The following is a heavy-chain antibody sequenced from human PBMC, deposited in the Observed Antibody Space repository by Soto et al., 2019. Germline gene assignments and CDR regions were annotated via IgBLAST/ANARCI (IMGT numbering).Heavy chain of an antibody. J-gene: IGHJ4*02. CDR3: ARPFAAQTVAGFDS. Sequence: QLQLQESGPGLVKPSETLTLTCTVSGGSLSSGSYYWGWIRQPPGKGLEWIGSIPYSGNTYYNPSLKDRVSLSVDASKNEFSLKLSSVTAADTAVYYCARPFAAQTVAGFDSWGQGTLVTVSS. V-gene: IGHV4-39*01. D-gene: IGHD6-19*01. CDR1: GGSLSSGSYY. CDR2: IPYSGNT.